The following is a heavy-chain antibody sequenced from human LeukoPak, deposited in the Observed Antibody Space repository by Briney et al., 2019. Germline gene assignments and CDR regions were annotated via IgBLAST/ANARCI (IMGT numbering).Heavy chain of an antibody. Sequence: SQTLSLTCAVSGGSISSGGYYWSWIRQPPGKGLEWIGEINHSGSTNYNPSLKSRVTISVNTSKNQFSLKLSSVTAADTAVYYCARGIVVVPAASFDYWGQGTLVTVSS. J-gene: IGHJ4*02. CDR3: ARGIVVVPAASFDY. CDR1: GGSISSGGYY. V-gene: IGHV4-30-2*01. CDR2: INHSGST. D-gene: IGHD2-2*01.